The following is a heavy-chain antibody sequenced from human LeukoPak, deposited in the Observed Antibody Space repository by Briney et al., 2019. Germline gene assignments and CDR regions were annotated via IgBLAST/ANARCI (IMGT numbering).Heavy chain of an antibody. Sequence: GGSLRLSCVVSGLTFSDAWMTWVRRAPGKGLEWVSIISGSADITYYADSVKGRFTNSRDNSKNTLFLQTNSLRAEDTAIYYCAKRKYYESGPFDFWGQGTLGTVSS. CDR1: GLTFSDAW. CDR2: ISGSADIT. CDR3: AKRKYYESGPFDF. J-gene: IGHJ4*02. V-gene: IGHV3-23*01. D-gene: IGHD3-10*01.